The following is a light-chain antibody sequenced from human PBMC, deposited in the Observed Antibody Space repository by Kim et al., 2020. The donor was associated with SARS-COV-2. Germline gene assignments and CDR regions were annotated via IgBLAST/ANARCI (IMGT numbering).Light chain of an antibody. CDR2: QDS. CDR3: QAWDSSTYV. V-gene: IGLV3-1*01. CDR1: KLGDKY. J-gene: IGLJ1*01. Sequence: SSELTQPPSVSVSPGQTASITCSGDKLGDKYACWYQQKPGQSPVLVIYQDSKRPSGIPERFSSSNSGNTATLTISGTQAMDEADYYCQAWDSSTYVFGTGTKVTVL.